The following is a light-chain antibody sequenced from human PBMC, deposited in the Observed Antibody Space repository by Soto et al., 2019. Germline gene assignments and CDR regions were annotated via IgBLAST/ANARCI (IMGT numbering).Light chain of an antibody. V-gene: IGLV2-11*01. Sequence: QSVLTQPRSVSGSPGQSVTISCTGTSNDVGAYNFVSWYQQPPGKAPKLMIYDVTKRPSGVPDRFSGSKSDNTASLTISGLQAEDEADYFCAAWDDSLNGPVFGGGTKLTVL. CDR2: DVT. CDR1: SNDVGAYNF. CDR3: AAWDDSLNGPV. J-gene: IGLJ2*01.